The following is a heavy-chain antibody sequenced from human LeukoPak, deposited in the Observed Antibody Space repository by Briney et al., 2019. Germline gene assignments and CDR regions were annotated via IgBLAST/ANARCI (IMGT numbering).Heavy chain of an antibody. CDR1: GFTFSSYS. J-gene: IGHJ5*02. CDR3: AAVDVDTAFP. CDR2: ISGSGGST. Sequence: PGGSLRPSCAASGFTFSSYSMNWVRQAPGKGLEWVSAISGSGGSTYYADSVKGRFTISRDNSKNTLYLQMNSLRAEDTAVYYCAAVDVDTAFPWGQGTLVTVSS. D-gene: IGHD5-18*01. V-gene: IGHV3-23*01.